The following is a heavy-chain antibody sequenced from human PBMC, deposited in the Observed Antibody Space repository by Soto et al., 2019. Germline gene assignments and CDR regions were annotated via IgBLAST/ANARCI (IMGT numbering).Heavy chain of an antibody. CDR3: ARGGRITMVRGIKNEAPYYYYGMDV. CDR1: GYSFTSYW. CDR2: IYPGDSDT. J-gene: IGHJ6*02. Sequence: PGESLKISCKGSGYSFTSYWIGWVRQMPGKGLEWMGIIYPGDSDTRYSPSFQGQVTISADKSISTAYLQWSSLKASDTAMYYCARGGRITMVRGIKNEAPYYYYGMDVWGQGTTVTVSS. D-gene: IGHD3-10*01. V-gene: IGHV5-51*01.